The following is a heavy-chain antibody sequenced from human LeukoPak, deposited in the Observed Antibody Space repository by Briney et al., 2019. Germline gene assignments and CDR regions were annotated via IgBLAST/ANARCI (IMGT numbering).Heavy chain of an antibody. D-gene: IGHD6-6*01. CDR2: ISSSGSTI. V-gene: IGHV3-48*03. CDR3: ARDHGYSSSFPNY. J-gene: IGHJ4*02. Sequence: GGSLRLSCAASGFTFSSYEMNWVRQAPGKGLEWVSYISSSGSTIYYADSVKGRFTVSRDNAKNSLYLQMNSLGAEDTAVYYCARDHGYSSSFPNYWGQGTLVTVSS. CDR1: GFTFSSYE.